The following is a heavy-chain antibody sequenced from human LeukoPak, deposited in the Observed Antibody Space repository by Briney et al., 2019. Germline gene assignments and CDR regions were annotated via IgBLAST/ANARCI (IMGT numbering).Heavy chain of an antibody. Sequence: GGSLRLSRAASGFTFSSYGMHWVRQAPGKGLEWVAVISYDGSNKYYADSVKGRFTISRDNSKNTLYLQMNSLRAEDTAVYYCARVYCSSTSCLYYGMDVWGQGTTVTVSS. J-gene: IGHJ6*02. CDR2: ISYDGSNK. CDR1: GFTFSSYG. D-gene: IGHD2-2*01. V-gene: IGHV3-30*03. CDR3: ARVYCSSTSCLYYGMDV.